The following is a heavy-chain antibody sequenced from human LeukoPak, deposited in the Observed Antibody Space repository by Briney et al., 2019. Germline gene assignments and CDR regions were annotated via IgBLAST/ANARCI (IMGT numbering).Heavy chain of an antibody. D-gene: IGHD3-10*01. Sequence: GGSLRLSCAASGFTFSSYAMSWVRQAPGKGLEWVSAISGSGGSTYYADSVKGRLTISRENSKNTLYVQMNSLRAEDTAVYYCAKLVYYYGSGSYPPPPFDYWGQGTLVTVSS. CDR3: AKLVYYYGSGSYPPPPFDY. J-gene: IGHJ4*02. V-gene: IGHV3-23*01. CDR2: ISGSGGST. CDR1: GFTFSSYA.